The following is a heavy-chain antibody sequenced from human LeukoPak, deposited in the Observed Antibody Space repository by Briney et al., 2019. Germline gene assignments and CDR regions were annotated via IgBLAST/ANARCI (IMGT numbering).Heavy chain of an antibody. D-gene: IGHD3-9*01. CDR3: ARGVYDILTGYLTYFDY. Sequence: PGGSPRLSCAASGFTFSSYSMNWVRQAPGKGLEWVSSISSSSSYIYYADSVKGRFTISRDNAKNSLYLQMNSLRAEDTAVYYCARGVYDILTGYLTYFDYWGQGTLVTVSS. CDR1: GFTFSSYS. V-gene: IGHV3-21*01. J-gene: IGHJ4*02. CDR2: ISSSSSYI.